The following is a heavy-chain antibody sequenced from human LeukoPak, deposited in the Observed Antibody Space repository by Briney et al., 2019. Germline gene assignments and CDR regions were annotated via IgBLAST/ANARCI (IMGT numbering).Heavy chain of an antibody. D-gene: IGHD4/OR15-4a*01. V-gene: IGHV4-34*01. CDR2: INHSGSS. J-gene: IGHJ4*02. CDR3: ARQNYGAAPLRY. CDR1: GGSFSGYY. Sequence: SETLSLTCAVYGGSFSGYYWSWIRQPPGKGLEWIGEINHSGSSNYNPSLKSRVTISVDTSKNQFSLKLSSVTAADTAVYYCARQNYGAAPLRYWGQGTLVTVSS.